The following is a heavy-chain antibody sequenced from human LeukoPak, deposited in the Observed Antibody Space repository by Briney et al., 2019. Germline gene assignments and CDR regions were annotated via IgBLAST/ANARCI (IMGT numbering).Heavy chain of an antibody. CDR2: CHYSGNT. V-gene: IGHV4-59*13. CDR3: ARSASSTSRSAFDI. J-gene: IGHJ3*02. CDR1: GGSISSNY. Sequence: SETLSLTCTISGGSISSNYWSWIRQPPGKGLQWLRYCHYSGNTNYNPSLKSRATISVDMSKNQFSLTLNSVTAADTAVYYCARSASSTSRSAFDIWGQGTRVTASS.